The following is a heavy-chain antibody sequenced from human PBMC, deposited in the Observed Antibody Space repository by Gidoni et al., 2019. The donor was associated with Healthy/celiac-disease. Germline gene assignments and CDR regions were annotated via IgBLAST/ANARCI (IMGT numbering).Heavy chain of an antibody. V-gene: IGHV3-7*03. CDR2: IKQDGSEK. Sequence: EVQLVESGGGLVQPGGSLRLPCAASGFTFRSYWMSWVRQAPGKGLEWVANIKQDGSEKYYVDSVKGRFTISRDNAKNSLYLQMNSLRAEDTAVYYCARDRHHFSSGYYYYFDYWGQGTLVTVSS. CDR3: ARDRHHFSSGYYYYFDY. J-gene: IGHJ4*02. D-gene: IGHD3-22*01. CDR1: GFTFRSYW.